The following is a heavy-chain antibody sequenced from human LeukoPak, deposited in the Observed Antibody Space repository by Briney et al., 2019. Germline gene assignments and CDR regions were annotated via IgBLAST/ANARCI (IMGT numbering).Heavy chain of an antibody. Sequence: PSETLSLTCTVSGGSISKYYWSWIRQPPGKGLEWIGYIYYSGSTNYNPSLRSRVTISVDTSKNQFSLKLSSVTAADTAVYYCARMVSGYYYYMDVWGKGTTVTISS. D-gene: IGHD1-14*01. CDR2: IYYSGST. CDR3: ARMVSGYYYYMDV. CDR1: GGSISKYY. V-gene: IGHV4-59*01. J-gene: IGHJ6*03.